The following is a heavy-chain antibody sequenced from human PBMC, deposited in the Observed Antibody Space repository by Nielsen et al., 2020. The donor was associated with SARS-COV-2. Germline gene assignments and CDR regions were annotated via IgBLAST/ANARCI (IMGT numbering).Heavy chain of an antibody. CDR3: ARDSAGAGFGGALYGMDV. J-gene: IGHJ6*02. Sequence: GGSLRLSCAASGFTFSTYGMSWVRQSPGKGLEWVSTISSVLSYIFYADSVKGRFTISRDNAKNSLYLQMNSLRAEDTAVYYCARDSAGAGFGGALYGMDVWGQGTTVTVSS. V-gene: IGHV3-21*01. D-gene: IGHD3-10*01. CDR1: GFTFSTYG. CDR2: ISSVLSYI.